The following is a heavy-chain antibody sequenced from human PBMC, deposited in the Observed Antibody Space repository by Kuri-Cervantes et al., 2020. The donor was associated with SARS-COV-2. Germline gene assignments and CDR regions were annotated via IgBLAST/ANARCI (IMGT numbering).Heavy chain of an antibody. J-gene: IGHJ3*02. Sequence: PVKVSCKATGGTFSSYAISWVRQAPGQGLEWMGGIIPIFGTANYAQKFQGRVTITTDESTSTAYMKLSSLESEDTAVYYCARDNWNYPRHDAFDIWGQGTMVTVSS. CDR3: ARDNWNYPRHDAFDI. V-gene: IGHV1-69*05. CDR2: IIPIFGTA. CDR1: GGTFSSYA. D-gene: IGHD1-7*01.